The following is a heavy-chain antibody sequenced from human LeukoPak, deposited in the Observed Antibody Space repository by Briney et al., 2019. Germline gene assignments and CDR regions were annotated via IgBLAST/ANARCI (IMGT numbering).Heavy chain of an antibody. J-gene: IGHJ4*02. Sequence: VASVKVSCKASGGTFSSYAISWVRQAPGQGLEWMGGIIPIFGTANYAQKFQGRVTITTDESTSTAYMELSSLGSEDTAVYYCARSEQQLVNFDYWGQGTLVTVSS. D-gene: IGHD6-13*01. CDR3: ARSEQQLVNFDY. CDR2: IIPIFGTA. CDR1: GGTFSSYA. V-gene: IGHV1-69*05.